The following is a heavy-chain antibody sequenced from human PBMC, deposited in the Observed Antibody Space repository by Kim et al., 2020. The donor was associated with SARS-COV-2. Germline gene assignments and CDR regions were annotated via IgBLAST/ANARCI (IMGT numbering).Heavy chain of an antibody. CDR1: GGSISSYY. Sequence: SETLSLTCTVSGGSISSYYWSWIRQPPGKGLEWIGYIYYSGSTNYNPSLKSRVTISVDTSKNQFSLKLSSVTAADTAVYYCARDSYYYDYYYGMDVWGQG. V-gene: IGHV4-59*01. D-gene: IGHD3-22*01. CDR3: ARDSYYYDYYYGMDV. CDR2: IYYSGST. J-gene: IGHJ6*02.